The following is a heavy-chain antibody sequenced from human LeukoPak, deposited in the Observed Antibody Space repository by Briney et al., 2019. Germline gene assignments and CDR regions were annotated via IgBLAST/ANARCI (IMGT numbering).Heavy chain of an antibody. CDR1: GFTFSSYA. CDR2: ISSNGGST. CDR3: AKDQYDYGDYMVAGGFDP. J-gene: IGHJ5*02. Sequence: GGSLRLSCAASGFTFSSYAMHWVRQAPGKGLEYVSAISSNGGSTYYANSVKGRFTISRDNSKNTLYLQMGSLRAEDMAVYYGAKDQYDYGDYMVAGGFDPWGQGTLVTVSS. V-gene: IGHV3-64*01. D-gene: IGHD4-17*01.